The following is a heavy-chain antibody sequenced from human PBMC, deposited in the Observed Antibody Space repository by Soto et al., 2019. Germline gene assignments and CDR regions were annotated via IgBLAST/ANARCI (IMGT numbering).Heavy chain of an antibody. V-gene: IGHV1-3*01. Sequence: EASVKVSCKASGYTFTSYAMHWVRQAPGQRLEWMGWINAGNGNTKYSQKFQGRVTITRDTSASTAYMELSSLRSEDTAVYYCARGGGTMIVVVIPFFDYWGQGTLVTVSS. D-gene: IGHD3-22*01. CDR3: ARGGGTMIVVVIPFFDY. J-gene: IGHJ4*02. CDR2: INAGNGNT. CDR1: GYTFTSYA.